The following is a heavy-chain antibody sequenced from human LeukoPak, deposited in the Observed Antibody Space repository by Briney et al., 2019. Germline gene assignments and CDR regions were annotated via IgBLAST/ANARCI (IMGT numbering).Heavy chain of an antibody. CDR2: IYYSGST. D-gene: IGHD6-19*01. J-gene: IGHJ4*02. CDR1: GGSISSYY. Sequence: SETLSLTCTVSGGSISSYYWSWIRQPPGKGLERIGYIYYSGSTNYNPSLKSRVTISVDTSKNQFSLKLSSVTAADTAVYYCARAYSGWYFDYWGQGTLVTVSS. CDR3: ARAYSGWYFDY. V-gene: IGHV4-59*01.